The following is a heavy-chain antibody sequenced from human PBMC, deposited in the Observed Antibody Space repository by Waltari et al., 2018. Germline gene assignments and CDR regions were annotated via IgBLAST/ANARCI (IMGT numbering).Heavy chain of an antibody. Sequence: EVQLVESGGGLVQSGGSLRLSCAASGFTFSNYWMHWIRQTPGKGLAGCSHITSDGSSTSYADSVKGRFTISRDNARNILYLQMNSLRAEDTAVYYCRSDDANGPLDYWGQGTLVTVSS. CDR2: ITSDGSST. D-gene: IGHD2-8*01. CDR3: RSDDANGPLDY. J-gene: IGHJ4*02. V-gene: IGHV3-74*01. CDR1: GFTFSNYW.